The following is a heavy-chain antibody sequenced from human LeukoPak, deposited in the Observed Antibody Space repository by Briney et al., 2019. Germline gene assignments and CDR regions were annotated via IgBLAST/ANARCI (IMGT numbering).Heavy chain of an antibody. D-gene: IGHD3-3*01. Sequence: GGSLRLSCAASGFTFSSYSMNWVRQPPGKGLEWVSSISSSSSYIYYADSWKGRFTTARDIDKNSLYLQMNSLSAEATAVYYYARALATYYDFWSGYSVDYLGQGTLVTVSS. CDR2: ISSSSSYI. CDR1: GFTFSSYS. V-gene: IGHV3-21*01. CDR3: ARALATYYDFWSGYSVDY. J-gene: IGHJ4*02.